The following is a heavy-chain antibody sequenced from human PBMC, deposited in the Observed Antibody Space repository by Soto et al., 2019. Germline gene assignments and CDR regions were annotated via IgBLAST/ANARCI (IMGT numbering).Heavy chain of an antibody. CDR3: AKSYSSGWYGYFDY. J-gene: IGHJ4*02. Sequence: PGGSLRLSCAASGFTFSSYAMSWVRQAPGKGQEGVSAISGSGGSTYYADSVKGRFTISRDKSKNTLYLQLNSLRAEDTAVYYCAKSYSSGWYGYFDYWGQGTLVTVSS. D-gene: IGHD6-19*01. CDR2: ISGSGGST. CDR1: GFTFSSYA. V-gene: IGHV3-23*01.